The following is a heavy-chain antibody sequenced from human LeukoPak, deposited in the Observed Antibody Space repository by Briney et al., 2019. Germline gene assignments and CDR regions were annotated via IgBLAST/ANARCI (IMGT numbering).Heavy chain of an antibody. D-gene: IGHD4-17*01. Sequence: GGSLRLSCAASGFTFSSYSMNWVRQAPGKGLEWVSSISSSSSYIYYADSVKGRFTISRDNAKNSLYLQMNSLRAEDTAVYYCARDGDYGDYIVYWGQGTLVTVSS. CDR3: ARDGDYGDYIVY. V-gene: IGHV3-21*01. CDR1: GFTFSSYS. J-gene: IGHJ4*02. CDR2: ISSSSSYI.